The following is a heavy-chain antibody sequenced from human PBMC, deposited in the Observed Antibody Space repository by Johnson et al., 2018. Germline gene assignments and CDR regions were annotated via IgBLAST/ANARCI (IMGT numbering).Heavy chain of an antibody. CDR2: IKQDGSEK. D-gene: IGHD2-15*01. J-gene: IGHJ3*02. Sequence: VQLVQSGGGVVQPGRSLRLSCAASGFTFSSYWMSWVRQAPGKGLEWVANIKQDGSEKYYVDSVKGRFTISRDNAKNSLYLQMNSLRAEDTAVYYCARRYWSGGSCYSGLDAFDIWGQGTMVTVSS. CDR1: GFTFSSYW. V-gene: IGHV3-7*01. CDR3: ARRYWSGGSCYSGLDAFDI.